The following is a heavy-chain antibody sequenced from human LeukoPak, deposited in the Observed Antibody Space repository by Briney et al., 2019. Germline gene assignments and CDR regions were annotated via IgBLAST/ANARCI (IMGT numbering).Heavy chain of an antibody. D-gene: IGHD6-19*01. J-gene: IGHJ4*02. Sequence: GGSLRLSCAASGFTFSSYSMNWVRQAPGKGLEWVSSISSSSSYIYYADSVKGRFTISRDNSRNTLYLQVNSLRADDTAAYYCAKAAAVAVYFDYWGQGTLVTVSS. CDR1: GFTFSSYS. CDR2: ISSSSSYI. CDR3: AKAAAVAVYFDY. V-gene: IGHV3-21*04.